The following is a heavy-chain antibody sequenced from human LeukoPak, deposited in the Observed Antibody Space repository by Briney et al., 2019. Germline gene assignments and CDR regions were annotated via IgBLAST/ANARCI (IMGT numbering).Heavy chain of an antibody. D-gene: IGHD3-3*01. V-gene: IGHV3-15*01. CDR1: GFTFSNAW. Sequence: GGSLRLSCAASGFTFSNAWMSWVRQAPGKGLEWVGRIKNKTDGETTDYAAPVKGRFTISRDDSKNTLYLQMNSLKTEDTAVYYCTTNITIFYVPSASYYYMDVWGKGTTVTVSS. J-gene: IGHJ6*03. CDR3: TTNITIFYVPSASYYYMDV. CDR2: IKNKTDGETT.